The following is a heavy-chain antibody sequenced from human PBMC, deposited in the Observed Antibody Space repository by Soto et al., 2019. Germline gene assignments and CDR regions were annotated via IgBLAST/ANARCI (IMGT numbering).Heavy chain of an antibody. D-gene: IGHD3-16*02. CDR2: ISPKSGGT. CDR1: GYTFTGYY. V-gene: IGHV1-2*02. CDR3: ARAPMITFGGVIVHYYYYGMDV. J-gene: IGHJ6*02. Sequence: GASVKVSCKASGYTFTGYYMHWVRQAPGQGFEWMGRISPKSGGTNYAQKFQGRVTMTWDTSLNTAYMELSSLISEDTAVYYCARAPMITFGGVIVHYYYYGMDVWGQGTTVTVSS.